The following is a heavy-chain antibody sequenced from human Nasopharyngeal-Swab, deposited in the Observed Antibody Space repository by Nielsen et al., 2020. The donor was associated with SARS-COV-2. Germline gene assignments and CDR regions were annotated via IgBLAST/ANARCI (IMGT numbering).Heavy chain of an antibody. CDR3: AKDLNSNFLNYMDV. Sequence: LKISCAASGFTFSRFGMGWVRQAPGKGLEWVSAISASGVTTYYADSVKGRFTISRDNSKSTLYLQMNSLRAEDTAAYYCAKDLNSNFLNYMDVWGKGTTVSVSS. J-gene: IGHJ6*03. CDR2: ISASGVTT. CDR1: GFTFSRFG. D-gene: IGHD4-11*01. V-gene: IGHV3-23*01.